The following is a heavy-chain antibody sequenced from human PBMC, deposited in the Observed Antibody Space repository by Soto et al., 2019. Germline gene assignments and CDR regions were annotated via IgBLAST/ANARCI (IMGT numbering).Heavy chain of an antibody. Sequence: ASVKVSFKASGYTFNDNYMHCVRQTPGHELEWMGWINPNNGGKNYAQKYKGSVTMIRDTSINTAYMEWSRLTSDDTAVYYCARDFSRSADCSDYWGQGTLFAVSS. CDR2: INPNNGGK. J-gene: IGHJ4*02. V-gene: IGHV1-2*02. CDR1: GYTFNDNY. D-gene: IGHD2-21*01. CDR3: ARDFSRSADCSDY.